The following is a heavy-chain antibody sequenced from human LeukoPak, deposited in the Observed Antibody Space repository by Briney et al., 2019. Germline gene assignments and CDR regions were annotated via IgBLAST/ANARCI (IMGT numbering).Heavy chain of an antibody. CDR2: IYYSGST. CDR3: ARGNCSGGSCYSGY. Sequence: PSETLSLTCTVSGGSISSYYWSWIRQPPGKGLEWIGYIYYSGSTNYNPSLKSRVTISVDTSKNQFSLKLSSVTAADTAVYYCARGNCSGGSCYSGYWGQGTLVTVPS. D-gene: IGHD2-15*01. V-gene: IGHV4-59*01. J-gene: IGHJ4*02. CDR1: GGSISSYY.